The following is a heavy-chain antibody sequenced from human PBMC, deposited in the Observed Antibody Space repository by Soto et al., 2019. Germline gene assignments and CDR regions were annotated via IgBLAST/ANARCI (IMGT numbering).Heavy chain of an antibody. CDR1: GGSFSGYY. CDR2: INHSGST. J-gene: IGHJ4*02. Sequence: LETLSLTCAVYGGSFSGYYWSWIRQPPGKGLEWIGEINHSGSTNYNPSLKSRVTISVDTSKNQFSLKLSSVTAADTAVYYCARGGSRSNYPTFGYWGQGTLVTVSS. D-gene: IGHD4-4*01. V-gene: IGHV4-34*01. CDR3: ARGGSRSNYPTFGY.